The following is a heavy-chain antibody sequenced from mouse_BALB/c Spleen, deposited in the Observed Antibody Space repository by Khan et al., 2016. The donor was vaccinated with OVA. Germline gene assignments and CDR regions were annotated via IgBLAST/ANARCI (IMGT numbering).Heavy chain of an antibody. CDR2: RWAGGST. V-gene: IGHV2-9*02. CDR1: GFTLISYG. Sequence: QVQLKESGPGLVAPSQSLSINCTVSGFTLISYGVHWVRQSQGKGLEWLGIRWAGGSTNYNSELMARLSISKDNSKSQVFLKMNSVQTDDTAMYYCSRDAGNYVAVMDYCGQGTSVTVSS. CDR3: SRDAGNYVAVMDY. J-gene: IGHJ4*01. D-gene: IGHD2-1*01.